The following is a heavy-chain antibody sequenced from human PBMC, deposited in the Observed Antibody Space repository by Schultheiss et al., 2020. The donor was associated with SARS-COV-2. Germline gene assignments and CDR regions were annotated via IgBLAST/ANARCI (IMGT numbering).Heavy chain of an antibody. CDR2: IIPIFGTA. CDR3: ARTRWLHQINWYFDL. J-gene: IGHJ2*01. V-gene: IGHV1-69*13. CDR1: GYTFTSYG. Sequence: SVKVSCKASGYTFTSYGISWVRQAPGQGLEWMGRIIPIFGTANYAQKFQGRVTITADESTSTAYMELSSLRSEDTAVYYCARTRWLHQINWYFDLWGRGTLVTVSS. D-gene: IGHD5-24*01.